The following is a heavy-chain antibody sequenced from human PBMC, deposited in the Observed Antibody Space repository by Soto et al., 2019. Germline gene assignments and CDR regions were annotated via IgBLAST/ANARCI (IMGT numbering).Heavy chain of an antibody. J-gene: IGHJ4*02. CDR3: ARGPSGDKVHY. CDR1: GGSITSDYSC. D-gene: IGHD7-27*01. V-gene: IGHV4-30-4*01. CDR2: IFDSGTT. Sequence: QVQLQESGPGLVKPSQTLSLTCTVSGGSITSDYSCWSWIRQPPGEGLEWIGHIFDSGTTYTNPSLRRPVAISLDTSKNHFSLTLSPVTAADTAVYYCARGPSGDKVHYWGQGALVTVSS.